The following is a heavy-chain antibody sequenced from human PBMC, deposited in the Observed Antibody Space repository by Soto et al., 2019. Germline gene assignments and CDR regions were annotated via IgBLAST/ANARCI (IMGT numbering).Heavy chain of an antibody. D-gene: IGHD2-15*01. Sequence: QVQLVESGGGLVKPGGSQRLSCAASGFSFRNYFMSWIRQAPGKGPEWISYISSSSTYTPYADSVKGRFTISRDNAKNSLYLQMNSMRAEDTALYYCAIKSATESFDFWGRGTLVTVSS. CDR2: ISSSSTYT. CDR1: GFSFRNYF. CDR3: AIKSATESFDF. J-gene: IGHJ2*01. V-gene: IGHV3-11*05.